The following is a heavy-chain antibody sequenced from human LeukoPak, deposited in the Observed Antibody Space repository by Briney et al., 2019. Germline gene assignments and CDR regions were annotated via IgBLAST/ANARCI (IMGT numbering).Heavy chain of an antibody. CDR1: GGTFSSYA. D-gene: IGHD3-10*02. Sequence: ASVKVSCKASGGTFSSYAISWVRQAPGQGLEWMGGIIPIFGTANYAQKFQGRVTITADKSTSTAYMELSSLRSEDTAVYYCARAVRGVTYYYYYYMDVWGKGTTVTISS. V-gene: IGHV1-69*06. CDR2: IIPIFGTA. CDR3: ARAVRGVTYYYYYYMDV. J-gene: IGHJ6*03.